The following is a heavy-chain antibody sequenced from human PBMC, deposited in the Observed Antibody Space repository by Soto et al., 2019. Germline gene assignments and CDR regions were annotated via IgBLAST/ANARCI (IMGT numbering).Heavy chain of an antibody. CDR3: AIYQVGYGGNSHAFDI. J-gene: IGHJ3*02. CDR2: IYYSGST. V-gene: IGHV4-31*03. D-gene: IGHD2-21*02. CDR1: GGSISSGGYY. Sequence: QVQLQESGPGLVKPSQTLSLTCTVSGGSISSGGYYWSWIRQHPGKGLEWIGYIYYSGSTYYNPSLKSRVTISVDTSKNQFSLKLSSVTAADTAVYYCAIYQVGYGGNSHAFDIWGQGTMVTVSS.